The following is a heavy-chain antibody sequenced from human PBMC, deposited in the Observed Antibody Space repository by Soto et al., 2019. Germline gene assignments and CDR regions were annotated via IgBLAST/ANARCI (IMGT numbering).Heavy chain of an antibody. CDR3: AREPRRFLEAFDI. Sequence: QVQLVQSGAEVKKPGASVKVSCKASGYTFTGYYMHWVRQAPGQGLEWMGWINPNSGGTNYAQKFQGWVTMTRETSINTAYMELSRLRSDDTAGYYWAREPRRFLEAFDIWGQGTMVTVSS. CDR1: GYTFTGYY. CDR2: INPNSGGT. J-gene: IGHJ3*02. V-gene: IGHV1-2*04. D-gene: IGHD3-3*01.